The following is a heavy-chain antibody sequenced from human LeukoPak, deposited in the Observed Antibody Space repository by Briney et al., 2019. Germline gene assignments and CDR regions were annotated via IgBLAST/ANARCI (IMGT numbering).Heavy chain of an antibody. J-gene: IGHJ6*02. CDR3: ARDHRLYKDYYYYGMDV. CDR1: GGSISSYY. Sequence: SETLSLTCTVSGGSISSYYWSWIRQPAGKGLEWIGRIYTSGSTNYNPSLKSRVTMSVDTSKNQFSLKLSSVTAADTAVYYCARDHRLYKDYYYYGMDVWGQGTTATVSS. D-gene: IGHD1-14*01. V-gene: IGHV4-4*07. CDR2: IYTSGST.